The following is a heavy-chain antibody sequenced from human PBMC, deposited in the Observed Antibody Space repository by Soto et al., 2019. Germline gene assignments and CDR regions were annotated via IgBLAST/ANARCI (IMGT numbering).Heavy chain of an antibody. CDR1: GVSVRDYY. Sequence: RLGSASCGVSVRDYYMAWIRQTPGKGLEWVSYISTSSSTIYYADSVKGRFIISRDNAKNSLYLQMNSLRADDTALYYCARGIGTQPPYDAFDIWGQGTMVTVSS. CDR2: ISTSSSTI. V-gene: IGHV3-11*01. CDR3: ARGIGTQPPYDAFDI. D-gene: IGHD1-1*01. J-gene: IGHJ3*02.